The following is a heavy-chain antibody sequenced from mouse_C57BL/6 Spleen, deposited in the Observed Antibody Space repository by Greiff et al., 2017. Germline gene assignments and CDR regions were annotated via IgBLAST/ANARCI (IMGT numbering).Heavy chain of an antibody. CDR2: IDPSDSYT. V-gene: IGHV1-69*01. J-gene: IGHJ4*01. CDR3: ARGDYYGSSSAMDY. Sequence: VHVKQPGAELVMPGASVKLSCKASGYTFTSYWMHWVKQRPGQGLEWIGEIDPSDSYTNYNQKFKGKSTLTVDKSSSTAYMQLSSLTSEDSAVYYCARGDYYGSSSAMDYWGQGTSVTVSS. D-gene: IGHD1-1*01. CDR1: GYTFTSYW.